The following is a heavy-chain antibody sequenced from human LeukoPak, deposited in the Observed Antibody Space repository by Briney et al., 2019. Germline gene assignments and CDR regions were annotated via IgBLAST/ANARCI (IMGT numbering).Heavy chain of an antibody. CDR1: GYTFTSYA. D-gene: IGHD1-26*01. CDR2: INAGNDNT. Sequence: ASVKVSCKASGYTFTSYAMHWVRQAPGQRLEWMGWINAGNDNTKYSQKFQGRVTITRDTSASTAYMELSSLRSEDTAVYYCASGSYYGFSDYWGQGTLVTVSS. J-gene: IGHJ4*02. CDR3: ASGSYYGFSDY. V-gene: IGHV1-3*01.